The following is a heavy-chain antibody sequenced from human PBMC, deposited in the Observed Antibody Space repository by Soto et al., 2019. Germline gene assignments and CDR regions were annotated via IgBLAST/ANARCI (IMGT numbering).Heavy chain of an antibody. J-gene: IGHJ4*02. Sequence: PGGSLRLSCAASGFSFDDYAMHWVRQAPGKGPEWVSGISSRSATIIYADSVRGRFTISRDNAKNSLYLQTNSLTFEDTAFYYCVTGARIRTTFFYFENWGQGTPVTVSS. CDR1: GFSFDDYA. D-gene: IGHD1-1*01. CDR3: VTGARIRTTFFYFEN. V-gene: IGHV3-9*01. CDR2: ISSRSATI.